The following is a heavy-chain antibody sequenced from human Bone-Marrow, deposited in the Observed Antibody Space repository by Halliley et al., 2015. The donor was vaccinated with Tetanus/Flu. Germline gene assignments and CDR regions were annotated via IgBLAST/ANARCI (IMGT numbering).Heavy chain of an antibody. CDR3: ARQDFVIVPTVRVRAFDI. CDR2: IYPRDSDT. J-gene: IGHJ3*02. D-gene: IGHD2-2*01. Sequence: MQLVQSGAELKKPGESLKISCKASGYIFTNYWLGWVRQMPGGGLEWMGIIYPRDSDTRYSPSFQGQITISADKSIDTAYLQWDSLKASDSAMYYCARQDFVIVPTVRVRAFDIWGQGTVVTVSS. V-gene: IGHV5-51*01. CDR1: GYIFTNYW.